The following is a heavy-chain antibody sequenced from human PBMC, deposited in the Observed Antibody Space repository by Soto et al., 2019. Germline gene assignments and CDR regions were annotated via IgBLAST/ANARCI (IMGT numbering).Heavy chain of an antibody. D-gene: IGHD3-22*01. Sequence: SLRLSCAASEFTFSSYAMSWVRQAPGKGLEWVSAISYGGGTTYYADSVKGRFTISRDNSKNTLYLQMNSLRAEDTAVYYCAKNPGYYYDSTGYHFDYWGQGTLVTVSS. CDR3: AKNPGYYYDSTGYHFDY. V-gene: IGHV3-23*01. CDR1: EFTFSSYA. J-gene: IGHJ4*02. CDR2: ISYGGGTT.